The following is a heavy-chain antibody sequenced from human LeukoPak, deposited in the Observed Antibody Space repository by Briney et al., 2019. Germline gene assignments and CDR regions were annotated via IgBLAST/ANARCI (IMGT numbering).Heavy chain of an antibody. CDR3: ARHDGYDFWSTHWFDP. V-gene: IGHV4-38-2*01. CDR1: GYSISSGYY. D-gene: IGHD3-3*01. Sequence: PSETLSLTCAVSGYSISSGYYWGWSRQPPGKGLEGIGSIYHSGSTYYNPSLKSRVTISVDTSKNKLSLKMSAVTADDTAVYYCARHDGYDFWSTHWFDPGGQGTLVTVTS. CDR2: IYHSGST. J-gene: IGHJ5*02.